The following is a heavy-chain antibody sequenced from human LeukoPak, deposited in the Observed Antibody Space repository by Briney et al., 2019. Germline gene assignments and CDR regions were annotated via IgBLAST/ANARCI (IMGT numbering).Heavy chain of an antibody. CDR1: GFTFSSYA. CDR3: AKDPRPLAVAASFVDY. V-gene: IGHV3-23*01. D-gene: IGHD6-19*01. Sequence: GGSLRLSCAASGFTFSSYAMSWVRQAPGKGLEWVSAISGSGGSTYYADSVKGRFTISRDNSKNTLYLQMNSLRAEDTAVYYCAKDPRPLAVAASFVDYWGQGTLVTVSS. J-gene: IGHJ4*02. CDR2: ISGSGGST.